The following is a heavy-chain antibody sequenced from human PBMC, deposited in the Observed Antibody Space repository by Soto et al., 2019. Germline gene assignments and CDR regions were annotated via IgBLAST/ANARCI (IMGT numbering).Heavy chain of an antibody. CDR3: STTAPVGVWRSYRPVDY. CDR1: GFTFSNAW. D-gene: IGHD3-16*02. J-gene: IGHJ4*02. V-gene: IGHV3-15*07. Sequence: PGGSLRLSCAASGFTFSNAWMNWVRQAPGKGLEWVGRIKSKTDGGTTDYAAPVKGRFTISRDDSKNTLYLQMNSLKTEDTAVYYCSTTAPVGVWRSYRPVDYWGQGTLVPVS. CDR2: IKSKTDGGTT.